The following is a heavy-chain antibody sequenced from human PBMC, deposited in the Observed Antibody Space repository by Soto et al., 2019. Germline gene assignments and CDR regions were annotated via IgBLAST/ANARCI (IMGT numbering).Heavy chain of an antibody. D-gene: IGHD3-22*01. Sequence: EVHLLESGGALVQPGGSLRLSCAASEFTFSSYVMSWVRQAPGKGLEWVSSISASGRTPYYGDSVKGRFIISRDNTRDSLYLQLHRLRAEDTAVYFCATGLYDHAGYYYSNWGQASPLTVSS. CDR2: ISASGRTP. V-gene: IGHV3-23*01. J-gene: IGHJ4*01. CDR1: EFTFSSYV. CDR3: ATGLYDHAGYYYSN.